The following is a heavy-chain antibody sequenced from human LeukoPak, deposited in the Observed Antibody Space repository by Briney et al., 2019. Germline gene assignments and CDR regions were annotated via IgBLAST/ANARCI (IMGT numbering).Heavy chain of an antibody. CDR2: ISAYNGNT. Sequence: ASVKVSCKASGYTFTSYGISWVRQAPGQGLEWMGWISAYNGNTNYAQKLQGRVTMTTDTSTSTAYMELRSLRSDDTAVYYCARGDSSGYYYVGNFDYWGQGTLVTVSS. CDR3: ARGDSSGYYYVGNFDY. J-gene: IGHJ4*02. D-gene: IGHD3-22*01. V-gene: IGHV1-18*01. CDR1: GYTFTSYG.